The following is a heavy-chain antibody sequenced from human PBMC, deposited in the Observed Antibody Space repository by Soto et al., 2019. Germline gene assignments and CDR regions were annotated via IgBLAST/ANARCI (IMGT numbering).Heavy chain of an antibody. CDR3: ARATVVTSSEYFQH. Sequence: QLQLQESGQGLVKPSETLSLTCTVSGGSISSSSYYWGWIRQPPGKGLEWIGSIYYSGSTYYNPSLQSRVTIPVDTSKNQFSLKLSSVTAADTAVYYCARATVVTSSEYFQHWGQGTLVTVSS. J-gene: IGHJ1*01. D-gene: IGHD4-17*01. CDR1: GGSISSSSYY. CDR2: IYYSGST. V-gene: IGHV4-39*01.